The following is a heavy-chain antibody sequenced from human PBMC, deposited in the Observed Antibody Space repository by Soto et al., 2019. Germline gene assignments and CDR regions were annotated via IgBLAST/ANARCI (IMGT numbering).Heavy chain of an antibody. CDR2: IRAYNGNT. J-gene: IGHJ4*02. CDR1: GYTFISYG. CDR3: AREAPPSDS. V-gene: IGHV1-18*01. Sequence: QVQLVQPGAEVKKPGASVKVSCKASGYTFISYGISWVRQAPGQGLEWMGWIRAYNGNTNYAQKLQGRVTMTTDTATSRAYMGLRSLRSDDTAVYYCAREAPPSDSWGQGTLVTVSS.